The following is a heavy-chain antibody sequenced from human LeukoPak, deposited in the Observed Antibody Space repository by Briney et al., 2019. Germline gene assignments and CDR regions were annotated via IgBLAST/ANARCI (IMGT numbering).Heavy chain of an antibody. CDR2: MNNDGRVI. D-gene: IGHD3-16*01. V-gene: IGHV3-74*01. CDR1: GFNFNNYW. J-gene: IGHJ4*02. Sequence: PGGSLRLSCAVSGFNFNNYWMHWVRQAPGKGLVWVSRMNNDGRVIAYADSVKGRFTISRDNAKNTLYLQMNSPRAEDTAVYYRAREFEATGFWALDYWGQGTLVTASS. CDR3: AREFEATGFWALDY.